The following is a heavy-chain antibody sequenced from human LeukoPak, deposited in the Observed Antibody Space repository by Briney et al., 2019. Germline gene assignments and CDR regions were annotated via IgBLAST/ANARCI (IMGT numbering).Heavy chain of an antibody. CDR3: ARVTAVAGTSVGVDA. CDR2: INSDASVT. CDR1: GFTFSSYS. V-gene: IGHV3-74*01. Sequence: GGSLRLSCAASGFTFSSYSMNWVRQTPGKGLVWVSRINSDASVTTYADSVKGRFTISRDNAKNTLYLQMNSLIAEDTAVYYCARVTAVAGTSVGVDAWGQGILVTVS. D-gene: IGHD6-19*01. J-gene: IGHJ4*02.